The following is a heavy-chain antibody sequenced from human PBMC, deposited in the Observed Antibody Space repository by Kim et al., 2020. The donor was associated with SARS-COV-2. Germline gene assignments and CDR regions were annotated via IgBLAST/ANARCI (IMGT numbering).Heavy chain of an antibody. Sequence: TDYADSVRCRFTISRDNAKNSLYLQMNSLKDEDTAVYYCARVGTYGQFDYWGQGTLVTVSS. CDR3: ARVGTYGQFDY. V-gene: IGHV3-11*06. J-gene: IGHJ4*02. D-gene: IGHD1-26*01. CDR2: T.